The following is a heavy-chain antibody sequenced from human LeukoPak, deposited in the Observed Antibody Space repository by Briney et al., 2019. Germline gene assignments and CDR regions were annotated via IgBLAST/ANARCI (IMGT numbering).Heavy chain of an antibody. V-gene: IGHV3-48*01. CDR2: ITSGSTII. CDR3: ANLPMYYYGSGSYPPSP. Sequence: GGSLRLSCGASGFPFSTYSMNWVRQAPGKGLEWVSYITSGSTIIYYADSVKGRFTVSRDNAKNSLYLQMNSLRAEDTAVYYCANLPMYYYGSGSYPPSPWGQGTLVTVSS. J-gene: IGHJ5*02. CDR1: GFPFSTYS. D-gene: IGHD3-10*01.